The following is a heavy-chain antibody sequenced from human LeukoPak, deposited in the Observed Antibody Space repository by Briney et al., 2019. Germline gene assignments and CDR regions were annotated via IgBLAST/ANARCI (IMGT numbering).Heavy chain of an antibody. CDR2: IYSDGTI. CDR1: GFTVSSNY. D-gene: IGHD2-15*01. V-gene: IGHV3-66*01. J-gene: IGHJ3*02. CDR3: AREAAPVVAAQPDAVDI. Sequence: PGESLRLSCAASGFTVSSNYMSWVRQVPGKGLEWVSVIYSDGTISYADSVKGRFTISRDNSENTLYLQMNSLRVEDTAVYYCAREAAPVVAAQPDAVDIWGLGTMVTVSS.